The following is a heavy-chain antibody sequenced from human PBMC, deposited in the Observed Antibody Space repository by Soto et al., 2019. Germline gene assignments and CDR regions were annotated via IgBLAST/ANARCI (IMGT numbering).Heavy chain of an antibody. D-gene: IGHD6-13*01. CDR1: GGTFSSYA. J-gene: IGHJ6*02. V-gene: IGHV1-69*01. Sequence: QVQLVQSGAEVKKPGSSVKVSCKASGGTFSSYAISWVRQAPGQGLEWMGGIIPIFGTANYAQKFQGRVTITADESTSTAYMELSSVRSEDTAVYYCARIAAESAYYYYYGMDVWGQGTTVTVSS. CDR3: ARIAAESAYYYYYGMDV. CDR2: IIPIFGTA.